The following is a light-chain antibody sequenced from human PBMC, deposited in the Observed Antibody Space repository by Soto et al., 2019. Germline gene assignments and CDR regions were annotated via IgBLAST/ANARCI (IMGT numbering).Light chain of an antibody. J-gene: IGKJ1*01. Sequence: EIVLTQSPGTLSLSPGERATLSCRASQSVPSNLLAWYQQKPGQAPKLLIYGVSRRATGIPDRFSGSGSGTDFTLTISRLEPEDFAVYYCQQYDSSWTFGQGTKVEIK. V-gene: IGKV3-20*01. CDR1: QSVPSNL. CDR3: QQYDSSWT. CDR2: GVS.